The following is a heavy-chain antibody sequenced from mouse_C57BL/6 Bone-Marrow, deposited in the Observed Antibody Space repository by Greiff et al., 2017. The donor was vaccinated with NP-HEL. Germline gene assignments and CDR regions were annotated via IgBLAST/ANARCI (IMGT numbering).Heavy chain of an antibody. J-gene: IGHJ3*01. Sequence: VKLLESGPELVKPGASVKISCKASGYAFSSSWMNWVKQRPGQGLEWIGRIYPGDGDTNYNGKFKGKATLTADKSSSTAYMQLSSLTSDDSAVCFCAINYYYGSSSWFAYWGQGTLVTVSA. CDR2: IYPGDGDT. V-gene: IGHV1-82*01. CDR3: AINYYYGSSSWFAY. CDR1: GYAFSSSW. D-gene: IGHD1-1*01.